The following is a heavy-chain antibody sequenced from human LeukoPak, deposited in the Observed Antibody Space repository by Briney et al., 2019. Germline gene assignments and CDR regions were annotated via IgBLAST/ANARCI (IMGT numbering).Heavy chain of an antibody. J-gene: IGHJ4*02. Sequence: PGGSLRLSCAASGFTFSTYAMSWVRQAPGKGLEWVSAISGSGDSTYYADSVKGRFTISRDNSQNTLCLQMNRLRAVDTALYYCAKDGPYSSAWYSNSEFDYWGQGTLVTVSS. D-gene: IGHD4-11*01. CDR3: AKDGPYSSAWYSNSEFDY. V-gene: IGHV3-23*01. CDR2: ISGSGDST. CDR1: GFTFSTYA.